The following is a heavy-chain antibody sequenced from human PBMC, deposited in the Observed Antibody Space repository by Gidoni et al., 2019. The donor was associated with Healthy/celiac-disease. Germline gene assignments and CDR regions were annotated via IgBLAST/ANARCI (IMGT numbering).Heavy chain of an antibody. V-gene: IGHV1-46*01. CDR3: ARSDGDSYGASNVDY. CDR1: VYTFTSYY. D-gene: IGHD5-18*01. Sequence: QVQLVQSGAEVQTPGASVTVSCKASVYTFTSYYMHWVRQAPVQGLEWMGILNPSGGSTSYAQKFQGRVTMTRDTSTSTVYMELSSLRSEDTAVYYCARSDGDSYGASNVDYWGQGTLVTVSS. J-gene: IGHJ4*02. CDR2: LNPSGGST.